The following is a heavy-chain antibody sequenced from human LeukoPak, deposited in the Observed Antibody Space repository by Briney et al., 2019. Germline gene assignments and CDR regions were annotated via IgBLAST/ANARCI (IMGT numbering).Heavy chain of an antibody. J-gene: IGHJ6*04. V-gene: IGHV3-23*01. CDR1: GFTLSSYA. Sequence: GGSLRLSCAASGFTLSSYAMSWVRQAPGKGLEWVSAISGSGGSTYYADSMKGRFTISRDNSKNTLYLQMNSLRAEDTAVYYCATGLDIVVVPAAPGVMDVWGKGTTVTVSS. CDR3: ATGLDIVVVPAAPGVMDV. D-gene: IGHD2-2*03. CDR2: ISGSGGST.